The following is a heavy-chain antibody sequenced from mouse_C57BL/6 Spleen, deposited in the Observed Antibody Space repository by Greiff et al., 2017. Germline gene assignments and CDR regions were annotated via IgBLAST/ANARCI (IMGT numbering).Heavy chain of an antibody. D-gene: IGHD2-1*01. Sequence: VQLQQSGAELVKPGASVKLSCTASGFNIKDYYMHWVKQRTEQGLEWIGRIDPEDGETKYAPKFPGKATITADTSSNTAYLQLSSLTSEDTAVYYCASYGNYEDAMDYWGQGTSVTVSS. V-gene: IGHV14-2*01. CDR1: GFNIKDYY. J-gene: IGHJ4*01. CDR3: ASYGNYEDAMDY. CDR2: IDPEDGET.